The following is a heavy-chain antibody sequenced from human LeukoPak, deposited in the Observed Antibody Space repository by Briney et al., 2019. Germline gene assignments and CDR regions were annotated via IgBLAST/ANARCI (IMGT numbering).Heavy chain of an antibody. D-gene: IGHD3-22*01. Sequence: SETLSLTCTVSGGSISSYYWSWIRQPPGKGLEWIGYIYYSGSTNYNPSLKSRVTISVDTSKNQFSLKLSSVTAADTAVYYCARGSYYYDSSGYYSGVFDYWGQGTLVTVSS. J-gene: IGHJ4*02. CDR3: ARGSYYYDSSGYYSGVFDY. V-gene: IGHV4-59*01. CDR1: GGSISSYY. CDR2: IYYSGST.